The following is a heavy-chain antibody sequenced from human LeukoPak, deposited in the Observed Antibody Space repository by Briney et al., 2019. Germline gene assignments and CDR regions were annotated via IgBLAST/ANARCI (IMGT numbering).Heavy chain of an antibody. Sequence: GGSLRLSCAASGFTFSSYSMNWVRQAPGKGLEWVSSISSSSSYIYYADSVKGRFTISRDNAKNSLYLQMNSLRAEDTAVYYCARDPGSGWYFDLWGRGTLVTVSS. CDR1: GFTFSSYS. CDR2: ISSSSSYI. CDR3: ARDPGSGWYFDL. J-gene: IGHJ2*01. D-gene: IGHD3-10*01. V-gene: IGHV3-21*01.